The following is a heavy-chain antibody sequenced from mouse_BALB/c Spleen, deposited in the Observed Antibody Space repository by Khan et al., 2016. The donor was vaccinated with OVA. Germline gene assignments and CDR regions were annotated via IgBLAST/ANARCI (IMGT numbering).Heavy chain of an antibody. CDR3: ARGGITTGYFDY. D-gene: IGHD1-1*01. CDR1: GYTFTGYW. CDR2: IYPGDGNT. V-gene: IGHV1-87*01. J-gene: IGHJ2*01. Sequence: QVQLQQSGTELARPGASVNLSCKASGYTFTGYWMQWVKQRPGQGLEWIGAIYPGDGNTRYTQKFKGKATLTADKSSSTAYMQLSSLASEDSAFYYCARGGITTGYFDYWGQGTTLTVSS.